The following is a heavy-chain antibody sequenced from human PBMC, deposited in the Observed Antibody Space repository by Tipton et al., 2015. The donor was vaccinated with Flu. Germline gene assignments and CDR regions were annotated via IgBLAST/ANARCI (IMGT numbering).Heavy chain of an antibody. CDR2: IWYDGSNT. CDR1: GFTFTSYG. V-gene: IGHV3-33*01. CDR3: VRVTPAAQTYGMDV. J-gene: IGHJ6*02. D-gene: IGHD6-25*01. Sequence: SLRLSCAASGFTFTSYGMHWVRQAPGKGLEWVAVIWYDGSNTDYSDSVKGRFTISRDNSRDTVYLQMNSLRAEDTAVYYCVRVTPAAQTYGMDVWGQGTTVTVSS.